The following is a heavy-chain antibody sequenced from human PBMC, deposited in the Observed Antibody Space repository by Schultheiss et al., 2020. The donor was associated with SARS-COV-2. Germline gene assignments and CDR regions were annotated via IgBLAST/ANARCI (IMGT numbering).Heavy chain of an antibody. V-gene: IGHV5-51*01. J-gene: IGHJ6*02. CDR3: ARRKLTMVRGVIIDGMDV. CDR1: GYSFTSYW. D-gene: IGHD3-10*01. Sequence: GGSLRLSCKGSGYSFTSYWIGWVRQMPGKGLEWMGIIYPGDSDTRYSPSFQGQVTISADKSISTAYLQWSSLKASDTAMYYCARRKLTMVRGVIIDGMDVWGQGTTVTVSS. CDR2: IYPGDSDT.